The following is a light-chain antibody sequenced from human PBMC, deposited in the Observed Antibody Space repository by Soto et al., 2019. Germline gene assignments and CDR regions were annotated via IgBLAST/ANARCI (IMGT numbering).Light chain of an antibody. CDR2: AAS. J-gene: IGKJ2*01. V-gene: IGKV1-39*01. Sequence: DIQMTQSTSSLSASVGDRVTITCRASQSISSYLNWYQQKPGKAPKLLIYAASSLQSGVPSRFSGSESGTDFTLTISSLKPEDFATYYCQQSYSTPMFTFGEGPKLEIK. CDR1: QSISSY. CDR3: QQSYSTPMFT.